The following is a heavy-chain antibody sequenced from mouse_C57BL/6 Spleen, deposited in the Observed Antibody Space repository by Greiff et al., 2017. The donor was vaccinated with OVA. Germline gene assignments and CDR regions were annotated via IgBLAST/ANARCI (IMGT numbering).Heavy chain of an antibody. CDR3: ARSGNYYAMDY. CDR2: IDPSDSYT. Sequence: QVQLKQSGAELVMPGASVKLSCKASGYTFTSYWMHWVKQRPGQGLEWIGEIDPSDSYTNYNQKFKGKSTLTVDKSSSTAYMQLSSLTSEDSAVYYCARSGNYYAMDYWGQGTSVTVSS. J-gene: IGHJ4*01. D-gene: IGHD2-1*01. V-gene: IGHV1-69*01. CDR1: GYTFTSYW.